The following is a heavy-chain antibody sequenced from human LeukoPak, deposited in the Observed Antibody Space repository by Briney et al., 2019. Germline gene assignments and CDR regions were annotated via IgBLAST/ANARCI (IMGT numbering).Heavy chain of an antibody. CDR3: ATGVDYYDSSGPSFDF. D-gene: IGHD3-22*01. Sequence: ASVKVSCKVSGYTLTELSMHWVRQAPGKGLEWMGSFDPEDGETIYAQKFQGRVIMTEGTSTDTAFMDLSSLSSEDTAVYYCATGVDYYDSSGPSFDFWGQGTLVTVSS. CDR1: GYTLTELS. V-gene: IGHV1-24*01. J-gene: IGHJ4*02. CDR2: FDPEDGET.